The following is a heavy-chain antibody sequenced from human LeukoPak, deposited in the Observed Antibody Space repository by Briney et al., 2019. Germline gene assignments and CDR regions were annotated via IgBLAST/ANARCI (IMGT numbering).Heavy chain of an antibody. CDR1: GNTFTGYY. V-gene: IGHV1-2*02. CDR2: INPNSGGT. CDR3: ARDRGDYDSSGYYGCFDY. Sequence: ASVKDSCKASGNTFTGYYIPWVREAPGQGLEWIGWINPNSGGTNYAQKFQGRVTMTRDTSISTAYMELSRLRSDDTAVYYCARDRGDYDSSGYYGCFDYWGQGALVTVSS. J-gene: IGHJ4*02. D-gene: IGHD3-22*01.